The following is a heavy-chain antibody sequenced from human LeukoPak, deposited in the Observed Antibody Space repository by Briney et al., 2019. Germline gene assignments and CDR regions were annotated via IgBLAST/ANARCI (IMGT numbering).Heavy chain of an antibody. CDR3: ARDGQYCSSTSCSPHYYYYYYMDV. V-gene: IGHV4-59*01. J-gene: IGHJ6*03. D-gene: IGHD2-2*01. CDR2: IYYSGST. CDR1: GGSISSYY. Sequence: SETLSLTCTVSGGSISSYYWSWIRQPPGKGLEWIGYIYYSGSTNYNPSLKSRVTISVDTSKNQFSLKLSSVTAADTAVYYCARDGQYCSSTSCSPHYYYYYYMDVWGKGTTVTVSS.